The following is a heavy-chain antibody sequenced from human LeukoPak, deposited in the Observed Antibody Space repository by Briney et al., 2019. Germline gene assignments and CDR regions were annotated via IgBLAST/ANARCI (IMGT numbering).Heavy chain of an antibody. J-gene: IGHJ6*02. Sequence: GGPLRLSCAASGFTFSSYWMSWVRQAPGKGLEWVANIKQDGSEKYYVDSVKGRFTISRDNAKNSLYLQMNSLRAEDTAVYYCARCAGVGATLTYYYYYGMDVWGQGTTVTVSS. D-gene: IGHD1-26*01. CDR2: IKQDGSEK. CDR3: ARCAGVGATLTYYYYYGMDV. CDR1: GFTFSSYW. V-gene: IGHV3-7*01.